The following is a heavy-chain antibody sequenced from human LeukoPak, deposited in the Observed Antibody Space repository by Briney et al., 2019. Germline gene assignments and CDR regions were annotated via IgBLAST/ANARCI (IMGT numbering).Heavy chain of an antibody. D-gene: IGHD3-10*01. CDR3: ARRRYGSGSYYGPYYFDY. CDR1: GGSFSGYY. Sequence: SETLSLTCAVYGGSFSGYYWSWIRQPPGEGLEWIGEINHSGSTNYNPSLKSRVTISVDTSKNQFSLKLSSVTAADTTVYYCARRRYGSGSYYGPYYFDYWGQGTLVTVSS. V-gene: IGHV4-34*01. J-gene: IGHJ4*02. CDR2: INHSGST.